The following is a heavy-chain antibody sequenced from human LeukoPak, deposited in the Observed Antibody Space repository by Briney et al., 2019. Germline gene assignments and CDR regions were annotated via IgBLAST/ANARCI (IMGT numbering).Heavy chain of an antibody. J-gene: IGHJ4*02. D-gene: IGHD4-17*01. CDR3: ARGWGYGDYVDY. Sequence: SETLSLTGAVYGGSFSGYYWSWIRPPPGKGLEWIGEINHSGSTNYNPSLKSRVTISVDTSKNQFSLKLSSVTAADTAVYYCARGWGYGDYVDYWGQGTLVTVSS. CDR2: INHSGST. CDR1: GGSFSGYY. V-gene: IGHV4-34*01.